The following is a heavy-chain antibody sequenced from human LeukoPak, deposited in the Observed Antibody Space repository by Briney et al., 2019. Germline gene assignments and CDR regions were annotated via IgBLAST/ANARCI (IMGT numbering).Heavy chain of an antibody. V-gene: IGHV3-30*02. J-gene: IGHJ3*02. CDR1: GFSFSDYG. CDR2: IRYDGTGQ. Sequence: GGSLRLSCAASGFSFSDYGMDWVRQAPGKGLEWVSFIRYDGTGQYYADSVKGRLTISRDNSKNMLYLQLNSVRPDDTAVYYCARGNSNGFDIWGQRTMVTVSS. CDR3: ARGNSNGFDI. D-gene: IGHD1-7*01.